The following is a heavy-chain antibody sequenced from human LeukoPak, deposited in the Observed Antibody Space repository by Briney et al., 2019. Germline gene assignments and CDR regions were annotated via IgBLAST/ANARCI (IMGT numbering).Heavy chain of an antibody. CDR1: GFTFSSCS. CDR3: ANSYGPYYFDY. D-gene: IGHD5-18*01. J-gene: IGHJ4*02. Sequence: GGSLRLSCAASGFTFSSCSMNWVRQAPGKGLEWVSYISSSSSTIYYADSVKGRFTISRDNAKNSLYLQMNSLRAEDTTVYYCANSYGPYYFDYWGQGTLVTVSS. V-gene: IGHV3-48*04. CDR2: ISSSSSTI.